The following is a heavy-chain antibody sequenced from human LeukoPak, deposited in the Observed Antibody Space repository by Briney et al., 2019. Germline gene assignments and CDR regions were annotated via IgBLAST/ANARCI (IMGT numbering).Heavy chain of an antibody. Sequence: SETLSLTCTVSGGSISSGGYSWSWIRQHPGEGLEWIGYIYYSGSTYYNPSLKSRVTISVDTSKNQFSLKLSSVTAADTAVYYCARDSTRGYYDSSGYYPGHGAFDIWGQGTMVTVSP. CDR2: IYYSGST. D-gene: IGHD3-22*01. CDR1: GGSISSGGYS. CDR3: ARDSTRGYYDSSGYYPGHGAFDI. V-gene: IGHV4-31*03. J-gene: IGHJ3*02.